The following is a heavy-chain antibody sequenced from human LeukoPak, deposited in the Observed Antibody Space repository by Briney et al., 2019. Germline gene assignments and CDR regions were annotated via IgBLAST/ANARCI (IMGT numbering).Heavy chain of an antibody. D-gene: IGHD6-19*01. Sequence: GGSLRLSCAASGFTFTSYWIGWVRQMPGKGLEWMGIIYPGDSDTRYSPSFQGQVTISADKSISTAYLQWSSLKASDTAMYYCARVLFYSSGWYFDYWGQGTLVTVSS. CDR2: IYPGDSDT. J-gene: IGHJ4*02. V-gene: IGHV5-51*01. CDR1: GFTFTSYW. CDR3: ARVLFYSSGWYFDY.